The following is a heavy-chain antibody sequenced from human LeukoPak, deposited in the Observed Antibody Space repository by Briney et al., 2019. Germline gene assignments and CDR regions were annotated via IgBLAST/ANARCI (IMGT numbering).Heavy chain of an antibody. CDR2: IVVGSGNT. V-gene: IGHV1-58*02. CDR1: GFTFTSSA. Sequence: LVKVSCKASGFTFTSSAMQWVRQARGQRLEWIGWIVVGSGNTNYAQKFQERVTITRDMSTSTAYMELSSLRSEDTAVYYCAAVALTPRIAVAGGYWGQGTLVTVSS. CDR3: AAVALTPRIAVAGGY. J-gene: IGHJ4*02. D-gene: IGHD6-19*01.